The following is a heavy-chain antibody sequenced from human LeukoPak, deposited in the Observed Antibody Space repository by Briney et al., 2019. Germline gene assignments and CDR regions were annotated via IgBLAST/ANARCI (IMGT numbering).Heavy chain of an antibody. J-gene: IGHJ6*02. CDR3: ARYSVGDWLFGSRMDV. V-gene: IGHV4-30-2*01. CDR1: GASISSGGFS. CDR2: IFHSGTT. D-gene: IGHD3-9*01. Sequence: PSETLSLTCAVSGASISSGGFSWSWIRQPPGKGLEWIGYIFHSGTTYYNPSLKSRVTISVDRSKNQFSLKLTSVTAADTAVYYCARYSVGDWLFGSRMDVWGQGTTVTVSS.